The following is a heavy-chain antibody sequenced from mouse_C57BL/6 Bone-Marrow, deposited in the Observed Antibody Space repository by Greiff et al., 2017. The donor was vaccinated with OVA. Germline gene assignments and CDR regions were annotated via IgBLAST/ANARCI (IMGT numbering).Heavy chain of an antibody. Sequence: GGGLVQPKGSLKLSCAASGFSFNTYAMNWVRQAPGKGLDWVARLSSKSNYYATHYAESVKDSFTNSRDDSESMLYLQMNNVKTADTAMYYSERRRMDYWGQGTSVTVSS. CDR3: ERRRMDY. CDR1: GFSFNTYA. CDR2: LSSKSNYYAT. J-gene: IGHJ4*01. V-gene: IGHV10-1*01.